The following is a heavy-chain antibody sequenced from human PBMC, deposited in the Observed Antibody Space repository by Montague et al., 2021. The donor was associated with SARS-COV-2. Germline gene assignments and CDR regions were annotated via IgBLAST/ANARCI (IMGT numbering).Heavy chain of an antibody. V-gene: IGHV3-21*01. CDR2: ISSRSSYI. D-gene: IGHD3-16*02. CDR1: GFTFSSYS. Sequence: SLRLSCAASGFTFSSYSMNWVRQAPGKGLEWGSSISSRSSYIYYADSVKGRFTISRDNAKNSLYLQMNSLRAEDTAVYYCARDLGYDYVWGSYRHLDNWGQGTLVTVSS. CDR3: ARDLGYDYVWGSYRHLDN. J-gene: IGHJ4*02.